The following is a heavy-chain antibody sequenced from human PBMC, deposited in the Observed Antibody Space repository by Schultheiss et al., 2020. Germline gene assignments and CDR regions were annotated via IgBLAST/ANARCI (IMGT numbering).Heavy chain of an antibody. CDR1: GGSISSGGYY. D-gene: IGHD2-2*01. V-gene: IGHV4-31*03. J-gene: IGHJ4*02. CDR2: IYYSGSA. CDR3: ARTVVVPAADLNLFDY. Sequence: SETLSLTCTVSGGSISSGGYYWSWIRQPPGKGLEWIGYIYYSGSAYYNPSLKSRVSISVDTSKNQFSLNLSSVTAADTAVYYCARTVVVPAADLNLFDYWGQGTLVTVSS.